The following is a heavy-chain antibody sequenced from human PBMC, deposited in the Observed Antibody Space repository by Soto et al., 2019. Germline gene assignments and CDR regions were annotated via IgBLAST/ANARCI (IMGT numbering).Heavy chain of an antibody. CDR2: INHSGST. D-gene: IGHD6-13*01. Sequence: SETLSLTCAVYGGSFSGYYWSWIRQPPGKGLEWIGEINHSGSTDYNPSLKSRVTISVDTSKNQFSLKLSSVTAADTAVYYCARVERTLAAAPKNNWFDPWGQGTLVTVSS. CDR3: ARVERTLAAAPKNNWFDP. CDR1: GGSFSGYY. J-gene: IGHJ5*02. V-gene: IGHV4-34*01.